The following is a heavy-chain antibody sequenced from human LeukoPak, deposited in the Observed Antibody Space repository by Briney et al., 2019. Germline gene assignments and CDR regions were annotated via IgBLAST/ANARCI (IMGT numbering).Heavy chain of an antibody. D-gene: IGHD3-22*01. CDR1: GGSISSSSYY. V-gene: IGHV4-39*07. CDR3: ARDFSTYYYDSSGLGAFDI. Sequence: PSETLSFTCTVSGGSISSSSYYWGWIRQPPGKGLEWIGSIYYSGSTNYNPSLKSRVTISVDTSKNQFSLKLSSVTAADTAVYYCARDFSTYYYDSSGLGAFDIWGQGTMVTVSS. J-gene: IGHJ3*02. CDR2: IYYSGST.